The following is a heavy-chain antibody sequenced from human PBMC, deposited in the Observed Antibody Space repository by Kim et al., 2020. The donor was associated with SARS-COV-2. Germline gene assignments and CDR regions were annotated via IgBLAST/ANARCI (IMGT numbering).Heavy chain of an antibody. D-gene: IGHD3-22*01. CDR3: ARGDYYDSSGYYPYYFDY. J-gene: IGHJ4*02. V-gene: IGHV3-30*07. Sequence: GRFTISRDNSKNTLYLQMNSLRAEDTAVYYCARGDYYDSSGYYPYYFDYWGQGTLVTVSS.